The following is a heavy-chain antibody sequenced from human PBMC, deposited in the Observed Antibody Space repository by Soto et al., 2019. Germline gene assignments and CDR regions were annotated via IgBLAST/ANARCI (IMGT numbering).Heavy chain of an antibody. Sequence: ASVKVSCKASGYTFTSYAMHWVRQAPGQRLEWMGWINAGNGNTKYSQKFQGRVTITRDTSASTAYMELSSLRSEDTAVYYCARESSGYSSSWAFDYWGQGTLVTVS. D-gene: IGHD6-13*01. V-gene: IGHV1-3*01. CDR2: INAGNGNT. J-gene: IGHJ4*02. CDR3: ARESSGYSSSWAFDY. CDR1: GYTFTSYA.